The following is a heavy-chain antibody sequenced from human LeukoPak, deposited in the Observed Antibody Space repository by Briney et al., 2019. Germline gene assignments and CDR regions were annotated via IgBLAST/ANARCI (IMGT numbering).Heavy chain of an antibody. CDR3: ARRPRYCSGGSFGCYYYYGMDV. Sequence: SETLSLTCTVSGGSISSYYWIWIRQPPGKGLEWIGYISYSGSTNYNPSLKSRVTISVDTSKNQFSLKLSSVTAADTAVYYCARRPRYCSGGSFGCYYYYGMDVWGQGTTVTVSS. CDR2: ISYSGST. D-gene: IGHD2-15*01. CDR1: GGSISSYY. J-gene: IGHJ6*02. V-gene: IGHV4-59*08.